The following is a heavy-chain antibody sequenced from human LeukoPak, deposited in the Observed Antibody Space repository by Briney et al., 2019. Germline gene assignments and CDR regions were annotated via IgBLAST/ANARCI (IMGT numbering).Heavy chain of an antibody. CDR3: AGDDSASSYYYVGGGSYSDF. D-gene: IGHD3-22*01. J-gene: IGHJ4*02. V-gene: IGHV4-38-2*02. Sequence: SETLSLTCAVSAFSITTGHYWGWIRQPPGKGPEGIGTIYHSGTTYYNPSLRSRVTISVDTSKNQFSLRLSSVTAADTAVYYCAGDDSASSYYYVGGGSYSDFWGQGTLVTVSS. CDR1: AFSITTGHY. CDR2: IYHSGTT.